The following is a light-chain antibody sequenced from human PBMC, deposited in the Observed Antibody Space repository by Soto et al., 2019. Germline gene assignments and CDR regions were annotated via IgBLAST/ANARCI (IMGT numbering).Light chain of an antibody. J-gene: IGKJ2*01. CDR1: QGLVHSDGNTY. Sequence: DIVMTQTPLSSPVTLGQPASISCRSSQGLVHSDGNTYLSWLQQRPGQPPRLLIYEISNRFSGVPDRFSGSGAGTDCTLKISRVEAEDVGIYYCMQATQFPYTFGQGTKLEIK. V-gene: IGKV2-24*01. CDR2: EIS. CDR3: MQATQFPYT.